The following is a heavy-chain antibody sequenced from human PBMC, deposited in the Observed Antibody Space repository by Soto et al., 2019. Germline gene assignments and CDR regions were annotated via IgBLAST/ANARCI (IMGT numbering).Heavy chain of an antibody. J-gene: IGHJ4*02. D-gene: IGHD3-10*01. CDR3: AHRDRASGGLFDH. CDR1: GFSLSTSGVA. V-gene: IGHV2-5*02. Sequence: QITLKESGPALVKPTQTLTLTCTFSGFSLSTSGVAVGWIRQSPGKALEWLSVIYWDDDNRSSPSLRNRLTITKDNSKIQVVLTMTNLDPVDTGTYYCAHRDRASGGLFDHWGQGILVTVSS. CDR2: IYWDDDN.